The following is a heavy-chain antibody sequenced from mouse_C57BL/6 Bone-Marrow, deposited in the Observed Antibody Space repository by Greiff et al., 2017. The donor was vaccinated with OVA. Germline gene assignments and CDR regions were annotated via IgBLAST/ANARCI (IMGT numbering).Heavy chain of an antibody. Sequence: DVKLQESGGGLVQPGGSLKLSCAASGFTFSDYYMYWVRQTPEKRLEWVAYISNGGGSTYYPDTVKGRFTISRDNAKNTLYLQMSRLKSEDTAMYYCARQAWYFDVWGTGTTVTVSS. V-gene: IGHV5-12*01. CDR2: ISNGGGST. J-gene: IGHJ1*03. CDR1: GFTFSDYY. CDR3: ARQAWYFDV.